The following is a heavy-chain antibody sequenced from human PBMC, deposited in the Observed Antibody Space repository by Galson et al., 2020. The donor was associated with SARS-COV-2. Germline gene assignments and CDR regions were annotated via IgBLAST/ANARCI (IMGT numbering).Heavy chain of an antibody. CDR1: GFTFSSYA. J-gene: IGHJ6*02. CDR3: ARARGGNYYYGMDV. V-gene: IGHV3-30*04. CDR2: ISYDGSNK. Sequence: GGSLRLSCAASGFTFSSYAMPWVRQAPGKGLEWVAVISYDGSNKYYADSVKGRFTISRDNSKNTLYLQMNSLRAEDTAVYYCARARGGNYYYGMDVWGQGTTVTVSS.